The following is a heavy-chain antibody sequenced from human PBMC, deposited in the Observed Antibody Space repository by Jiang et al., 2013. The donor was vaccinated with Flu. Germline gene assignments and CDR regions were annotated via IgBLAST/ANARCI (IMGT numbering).Heavy chain of an antibody. J-gene: IGHJ6*04. CDR2: IYYSGST. CDR1: GGSISSGGYY. Sequence: GLVKPSQTLSLTCTVSGGSISSGGYYWSWIRQHPGKGLEWIGYIYYSGSTYYNPSLKSLVTISVDTSKNQFSLKLSSVTAADTAVYYCARVACSGGSCYGMDVWGKGTTVTVSS. CDR3: ARVACSGGSCYGMDV. D-gene: IGHD2-15*01. V-gene: IGHV4-31*01.